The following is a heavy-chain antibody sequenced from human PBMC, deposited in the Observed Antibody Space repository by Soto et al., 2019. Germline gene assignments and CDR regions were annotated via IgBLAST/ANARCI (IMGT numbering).Heavy chain of an antibody. CDR3: ARQIVLRYFDWLLYYGMDV. CDR1: GGSISSSSYY. J-gene: IGHJ6*02. Sequence: QLQLQESGPGLVKPSETLSLTCTVSGGSISSSSYYWGWIRQPPGKGLEWIGSIYYSGSTYYNPSLKSRVTIPVDTSKNQFSLKLSSVTAADTAVYYCARQIVLRYFDWLLYYGMDVWGQGTTVTVSS. D-gene: IGHD3-9*01. CDR2: IYYSGST. V-gene: IGHV4-39*01.